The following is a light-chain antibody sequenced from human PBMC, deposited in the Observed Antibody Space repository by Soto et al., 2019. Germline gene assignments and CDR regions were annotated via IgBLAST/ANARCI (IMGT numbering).Light chain of an antibody. CDR2: GAS. CDR3: QQYGSSPRT. J-gene: IGKJ1*01. V-gene: IGKV3-20*01. CDR1: LSVSSNY. Sequence: EIVLTQSPGTLSLSPGERATLSCRASLSVSSNYLAWYQQKPGQAPRLLIYGASSRATGIPDRFRGSGSGTDFTLTITRLEPEDFAVYYCQQYGSSPRTFGQGTKVEIK.